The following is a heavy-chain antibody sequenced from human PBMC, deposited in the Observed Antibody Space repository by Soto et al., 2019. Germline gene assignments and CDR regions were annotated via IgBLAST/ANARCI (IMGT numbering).Heavy chain of an antibody. V-gene: IGHV3-30-3*01. CDR3: ARDGITMIVVGDVAFDI. D-gene: IGHD3-22*01. CDR1: GFTFSSYA. J-gene: IGHJ3*02. CDR2: ISYDGSNK. Sequence: QVQLVESGGGVVQPGRSLRLSCAASGFTFSSYAMHWVRQAPGKGLEWVAVISYDGSNKYYADSVKGRFTISRDNSKNTLYLQMNSLRAEDTAVYYYARDGITMIVVGDVAFDIWGQGTMVTVSS.